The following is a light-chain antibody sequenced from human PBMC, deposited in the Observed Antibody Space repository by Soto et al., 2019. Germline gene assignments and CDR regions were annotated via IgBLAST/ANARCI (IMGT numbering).Light chain of an antibody. J-gene: IGKJ2*01. CDR3: QQTYMVPYT. CDR2: GVS. Sequence: DIQITQSPSSLSASVGYRLTITCLASQSVSTYLNWYSQKSGGAPKLLIHGVSKLENGTPSRFSGSGLATDFTLTINTLQNEDFAVYFCQQTYMVPYTFGQGTKVDIK. CDR1: QSVSTY. V-gene: IGKV1-39*01.